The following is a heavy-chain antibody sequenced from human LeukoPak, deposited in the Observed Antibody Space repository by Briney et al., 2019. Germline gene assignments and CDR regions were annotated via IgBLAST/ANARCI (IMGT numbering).Heavy chain of an antibody. D-gene: IGHD6-19*01. Sequence: GGSLRLSCAASGFTFDDYTMHWVRQPPGRGLEWVSLISWDGDTTLYTDSVKGRFTISRDSSKKSLFLQMNSLRTEDTAFYYCAKDLSDDIAVSAADHWGQGTLVTVSS. J-gene: IGHJ5*02. CDR1: GFTFDDYT. CDR2: ISWDGDTT. CDR3: AKDLSDDIAVSAADH. V-gene: IGHV3-43*01.